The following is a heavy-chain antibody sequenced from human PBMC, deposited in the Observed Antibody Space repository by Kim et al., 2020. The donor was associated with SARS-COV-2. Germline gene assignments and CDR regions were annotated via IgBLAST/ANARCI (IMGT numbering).Heavy chain of an antibody. CDR1: GFTFSSYG. Sequence: GGSLRLSCAASGFTFSSYGMHWVRQAPGKGLEWVAVISYDGSNKYYADSVKGRFTISRDNSKNTLYLQMNSLRAEDTAVYYCAKEKVRSRGTHLVQYYYYYGMDVWGQGTTVTVSS. D-gene: IGHD1-1*01. CDR3: AKEKVRSRGTHLVQYYYYYGMDV. V-gene: IGHV3-30*18. J-gene: IGHJ6*02. CDR2: ISYDGSNK.